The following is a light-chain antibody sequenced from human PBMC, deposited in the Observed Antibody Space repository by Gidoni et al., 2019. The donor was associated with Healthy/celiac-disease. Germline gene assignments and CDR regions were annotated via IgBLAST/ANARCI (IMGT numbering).Light chain of an antibody. V-gene: IGLV2-14*03. CDR3: SSYTSSSTYV. CDR2: DVS. Sequence: QSALTQPASVYGSAGQSITISCTGTSSDVGGYNYVPWYQQHPGKAPKLMSYDVSNRPAGVSNRFSGSKSGNTASLTISGLQAEDEADYYCSSYTSSSTYVFGTGTKVTVL. J-gene: IGLJ1*01. CDR1: SSDVGGYNY.